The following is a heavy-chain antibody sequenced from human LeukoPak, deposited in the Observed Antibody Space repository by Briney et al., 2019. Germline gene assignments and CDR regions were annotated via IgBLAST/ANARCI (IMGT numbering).Heavy chain of an antibody. D-gene: IGHD2-21*02. CDR3: ARTATGGGY. Sequence: PSETLSLTCAVYGGSFSGHYYWSWTRQPPGKGLEWIGYIYSSGSTNYNPSLKSRVTISVGTSRNEFSLKLSSVTAADTAVYYCARTATGGGYWGQGTLVTVSA. CDR1: GGSFSGHYY. CDR2: IYSSGST. V-gene: IGHV4-59*13. J-gene: IGHJ4*02.